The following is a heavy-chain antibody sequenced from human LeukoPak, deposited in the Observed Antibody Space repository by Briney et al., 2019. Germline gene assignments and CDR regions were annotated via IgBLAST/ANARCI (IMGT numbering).Heavy chain of an antibody. V-gene: IGHV3-23*01. CDR3: ASSSGSSKFYS. Sequence: GGSLRLSCAASGFTFRIYAMTWVRQAPGKGLEWVSTISGAGGSTYYANSVTGRFTISRDNSKNTLYLQVNSLRAEDTAVYYCASSSGSSKFYSWGQGTLVTVSS. D-gene: IGHD1-26*01. CDR2: ISGAGGST. J-gene: IGHJ4*02. CDR1: GFTFRIYA.